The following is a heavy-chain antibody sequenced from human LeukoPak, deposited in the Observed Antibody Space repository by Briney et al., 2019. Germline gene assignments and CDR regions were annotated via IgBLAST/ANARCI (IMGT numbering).Heavy chain of an antibody. CDR1: GYTFTSYG. J-gene: IGHJ1*01. D-gene: IGHD3-9*01. Sequence: ASVKVSCKASGYTFTSYGISWVRQAPGQGLEWMGWISAYNGNTNYAQKLQDRVTMTTDTSTSTAYMELRSLRSDDTAVYYCARDVADYDILTGYYTRAEYFQHWGQGTLVTVSS. CDR3: ARDVADYDILTGYYTRAEYFQH. CDR2: ISAYNGNT. V-gene: IGHV1-18*01.